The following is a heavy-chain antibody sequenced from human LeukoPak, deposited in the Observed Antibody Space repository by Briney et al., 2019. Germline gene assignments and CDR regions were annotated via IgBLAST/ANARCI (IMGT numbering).Heavy chain of an antibody. D-gene: IGHD3-22*01. J-gene: IGHJ4*02. CDR3: ARAVPDSGYSN. V-gene: IGHV1-46*01. CDR2: INPSGGST. CDR1: GYTFTSYY. Sequence: ASVKVSCKASGYTFTSYYMHWVRQAPGQGLEWMGIINPSGGSTSYAQKFQGRVTMTRDMSTSTVYMEPSSLRSEDTAVYYCARAVPDSGYSNWGQGTLVTVSS.